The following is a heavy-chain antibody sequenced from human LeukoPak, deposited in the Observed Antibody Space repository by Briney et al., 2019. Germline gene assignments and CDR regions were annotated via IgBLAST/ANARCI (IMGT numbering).Heavy chain of an antibody. V-gene: IGHV1-24*01. CDR3: ATEGKMVRGVYTDY. CDR1: GYTLTELS. CDR2: FDPEGGET. J-gene: IGHJ4*02. Sequence: ASVKVSCKVSGYTLTELSMHWVRQAPGKGLEWMGCFDPEGGETIYAQKFQGRVTMTADTSTDTVYMELSSLRSEDTAVYYCATEGKMVRGVYTDYWGQGTLVTVSS. D-gene: IGHD3-10*01.